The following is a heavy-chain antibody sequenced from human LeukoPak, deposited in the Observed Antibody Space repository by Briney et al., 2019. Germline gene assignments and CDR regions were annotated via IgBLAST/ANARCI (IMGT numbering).Heavy chain of an antibody. CDR3: ARDEWLRSLDY. Sequence: SETLSLTCAVYGGSFSGYYWSWIRQPPGKGLEWIGEINHSGSTNYKPSLKSRVTVSVDTSKNQFSLKLSSVTAADTAVYYCARDEWLRSLDYWGQGTLVTVSS. D-gene: IGHD5-12*01. CDR2: INHSGST. J-gene: IGHJ4*02. V-gene: IGHV4-34*01. CDR1: GGSFSGYY.